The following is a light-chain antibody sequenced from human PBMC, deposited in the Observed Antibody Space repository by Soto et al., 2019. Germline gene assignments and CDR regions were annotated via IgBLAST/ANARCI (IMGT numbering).Light chain of an antibody. CDR2: KAS. V-gene: IGKV1-5*03. Sequence: DIQMNKSPSTLSASVGDRVTITCRASESISNFLAWYQQKPGKAPNLLIYKASSLESGVTSRFSGSGSGTEFTLTIISLQPDDFATYYCQPYNSYSRTFGQGTKGDI. J-gene: IGKJ1*01. CDR1: ESISNF. CDR3: QPYNSYSRT.